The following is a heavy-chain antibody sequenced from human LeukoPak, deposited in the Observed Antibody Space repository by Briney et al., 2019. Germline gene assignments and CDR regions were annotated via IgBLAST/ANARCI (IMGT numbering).Heavy chain of an antibody. Sequence: GASVKVSCKASAYTFTGYYMHWVRQAPGQGLEWMGWINPKSGGTNYAQKFQGRVTMTRDTSISTACMELSRLRSDDTAVYYCARRGNRRFDYWGQGTLVTVSS. CDR2: INPKSGGT. V-gene: IGHV1-2*02. J-gene: IGHJ4*02. D-gene: IGHD1-14*01. CDR1: AYTFTGYY. CDR3: ARRGNRRFDY.